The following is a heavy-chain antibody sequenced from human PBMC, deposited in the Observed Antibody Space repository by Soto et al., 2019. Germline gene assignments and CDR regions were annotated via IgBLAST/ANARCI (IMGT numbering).Heavy chain of an antibody. CDR1: GDTFITHT. V-gene: IGHV1-69*04. D-gene: IGHD2-15*01. J-gene: IGHJ6*03. Sequence: QVQLLQSGSLLKRTGSSVKISCQASGDTFITHTLTWVRQAPGQGPEWVGRIIPLLSMTAYAQRFKGRVTLTAYKSTTAAYMVLGSLTSEDTAIYYCARDQYCSVSPCFGYPDVWGTGTALTVSS. CDR3: ARDQYCSVSPCFGYPDV. CDR2: IIPLLSMT.